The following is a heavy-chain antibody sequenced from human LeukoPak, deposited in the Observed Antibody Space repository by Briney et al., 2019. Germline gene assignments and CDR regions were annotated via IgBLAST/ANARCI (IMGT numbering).Heavy chain of an antibody. D-gene: IGHD3-16*02. CDR2: IDPRNSDV. J-gene: IGHJ4*02. CDR3: ARHGLGHSGYTGLNS. Sequence: GESLKISCQVSGYSFTDYWISWVRQMPGKGLEWMGRIDPRNSDVKYSPSFQGHVTISADKSITTAYLQWSSLKASDIGMYYCARHGLGHSGYTGLNSWGQGTLVTVSS. V-gene: IGHV5-10-1*01. CDR1: GYSFTDYW.